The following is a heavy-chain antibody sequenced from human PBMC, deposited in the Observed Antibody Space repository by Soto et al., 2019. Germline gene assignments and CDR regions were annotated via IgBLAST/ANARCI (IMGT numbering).Heavy chain of an antibody. V-gene: IGHV3-30-3*01. CDR3: AKGVVSGWYAY. D-gene: IGHD6-19*01. CDR2: ISYDGSNK. Sequence: QVQLVESGGGVVQPGRSLRLSCAASGFTFSSYAMHWVRQAPGKGLEWVAVISYDGSNKYYAEAVKGRFTISRDNSKNTLNLQINRLRAESTAMYYCAKGVVSGWYAYWGQRTLVTVSS. CDR1: GFTFSSYA. J-gene: IGHJ4*02.